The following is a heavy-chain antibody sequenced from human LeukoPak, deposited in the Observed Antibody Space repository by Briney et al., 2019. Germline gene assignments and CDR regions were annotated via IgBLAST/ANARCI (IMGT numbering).Heavy chain of an antibody. CDR1: GGSISSSNW. J-gene: IGHJ4*02. D-gene: IGHD4/OR15-4a*01. CDR2: IYHSGST. V-gene: IGHV4-4*02. Sequence: PSETLSLTCAVSGGSISSSNWWSWVRQSPGKGLEWIGEIYHSGSTNFNPSLKNRVTILIDMSKNQFSLKLSSVTAADTVVYYCARVGALLPFDYWGQRTLVSVSS. CDR3: ARVGALLPFDY.